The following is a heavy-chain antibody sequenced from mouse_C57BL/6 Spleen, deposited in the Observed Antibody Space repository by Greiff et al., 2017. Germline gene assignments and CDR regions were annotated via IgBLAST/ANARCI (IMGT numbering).Heavy chain of an antibody. V-gene: IGHV1-53*01. CDR3: ARVDSSGAWFAY. J-gene: IGHJ3*01. D-gene: IGHD3-2*02. Sequence: QVQLQQPGTELVKPGASVKLSCTASGYTFTSYWMHWVKQRPGQGLEWIGNINPSNGGTNYNEKFKSKATLTVDKSSSTAYLQLSSLTSEDSAVDYCARVDSSGAWFAYWGQGTLVTVSA. CDR1: GYTFTSYW. CDR2: INPSNGGT.